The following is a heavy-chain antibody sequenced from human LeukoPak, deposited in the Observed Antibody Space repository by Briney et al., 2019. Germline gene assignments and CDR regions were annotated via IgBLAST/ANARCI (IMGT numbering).Heavy chain of an antibody. CDR1: GFTFSSYA. J-gene: IGHJ4*02. D-gene: IGHD2-21*02. V-gene: IGHV3-23*01. Sequence: GGSLRLSCAASGFTFSSYAMSWVRQAPGKGLEWVSAISGSGGSTYYADSVKGRFTISRDNSKNTLYLQMNSLRAEDTAVYYCAKVPGDYCGGDCYSDYWGQGTLVTVSS. CDR2: ISGSGGST. CDR3: AKVPGDYCGGDCYSDY.